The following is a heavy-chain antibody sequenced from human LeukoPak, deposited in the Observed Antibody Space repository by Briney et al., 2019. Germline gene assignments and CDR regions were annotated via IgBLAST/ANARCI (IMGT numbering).Heavy chain of an antibody. CDR1: GGSISSSSYY. V-gene: IGHV4-39*01. J-gene: IGHJ4*02. D-gene: IGHD6-6*01. Sequence: SETLSLTCTVSGGSISSSSYYWGWIRQPPGKGLEWIGSIYYSGSTYYNPSLKSRVTISVDTSKNQFSLKLSSVTAADTAVYYCANKADSSSPSFDYWGQGTLVTVSS. CDR3: ANKADSSSPSFDY. CDR2: IYYSGST.